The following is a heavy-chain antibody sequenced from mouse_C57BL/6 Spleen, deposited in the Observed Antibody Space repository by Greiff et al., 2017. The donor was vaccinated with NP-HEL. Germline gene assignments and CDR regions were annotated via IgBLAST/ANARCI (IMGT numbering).Heavy chain of an antibody. CDR1: GFTFSSYA. J-gene: IGHJ4*01. Sequence: EVQLVESGGGLVKPGGSLKLSCAASGFTFSSYAMSWVRQTPEKRLEWVATISDGGSYTYYPDNVKGRFTISRDNAKNNLYLQMSHLKSEDTAMYYCARDLMGLRRSFYAMDYWGQGTSVTVSS. V-gene: IGHV5-4*01. CDR2: ISDGGSYT. D-gene: IGHD2-4*01. CDR3: ARDLMGLRRSFYAMDY.